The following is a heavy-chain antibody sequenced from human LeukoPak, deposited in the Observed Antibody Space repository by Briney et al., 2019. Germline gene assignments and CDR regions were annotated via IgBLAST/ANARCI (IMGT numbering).Heavy chain of an antibody. CDR1: GGSISSGGYS. CDR3: ARAGLLATPNYFDY. D-gene: IGHD3-22*01. Sequence: PSETLPLTCAVSGGSISSGGYSWSWIRQPPGKGLEWIGYIYHSGSTYYNPSLKSRVTISVDRSKNQFSLKLSSVTAADTAVYYCARAGLLATPNYFDYWGQGTLVTVSS. V-gene: IGHV4-30-2*01. CDR2: IYHSGST. J-gene: IGHJ4*02.